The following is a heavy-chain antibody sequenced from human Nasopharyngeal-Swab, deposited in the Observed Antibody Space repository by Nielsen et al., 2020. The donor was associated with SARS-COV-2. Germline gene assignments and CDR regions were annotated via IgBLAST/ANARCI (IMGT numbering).Heavy chain of an antibody. CDR3: ARSLVGVSRHFDY. J-gene: IGHJ4*02. V-gene: IGHV4-59*01. D-gene: IGHD1-26*01. Sequence: SETLSLTCTVSGGSISSYYWSWIRQSPGKGLEWLGCIFYRGNTNYNPSLMSRVTISVDTSKNQFSLKLSSVTAADTAVYYCARSLVGVSRHFDYWGQGALVTVSS. CDR2: IFYRGNT. CDR1: GGSISSYY.